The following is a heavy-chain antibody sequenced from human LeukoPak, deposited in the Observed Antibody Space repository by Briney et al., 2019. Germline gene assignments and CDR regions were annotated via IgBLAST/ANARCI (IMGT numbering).Heavy chain of an antibody. V-gene: IGHV4-34*01. CDR3: AGILSSTSSVDY. J-gene: IGHJ4*02. D-gene: IGHD2-2*01. CDR2: INHSGST. CDR1: GGSFSDYY. Sequence: SETLSLTCAVYGGSFSDYYWSWIRQPPGKGLEWIGEINHSGSTNYNPSLKSRVTISVDTSKNQFSLKLSSVTAADTAVYYCAGILSSTSSVDYWGQGTLVTVSS.